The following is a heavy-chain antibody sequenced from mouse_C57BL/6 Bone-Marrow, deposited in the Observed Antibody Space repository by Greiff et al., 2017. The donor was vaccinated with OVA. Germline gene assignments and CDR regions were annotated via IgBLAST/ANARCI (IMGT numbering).Heavy chain of an antibody. D-gene: IGHD2-2*01. Sequence: QVQLQQPGAELVRPGSSVKLSCKASGYTFTSYWMHWVKQRPIQGLDWIGNIDPSDSETHYNQKFKDKATLTVDKSSSTAYMQLSSLTSEDSAVYYCARENGYYYAMDYWGQGTSVTVSS. J-gene: IGHJ4*01. V-gene: IGHV1-52*01. CDR2: IDPSDSET. CDR3: ARENGYYYAMDY. CDR1: GYTFTSYW.